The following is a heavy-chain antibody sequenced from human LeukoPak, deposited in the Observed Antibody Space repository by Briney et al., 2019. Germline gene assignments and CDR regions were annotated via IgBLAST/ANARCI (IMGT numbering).Heavy chain of an antibody. CDR1: GYTFTSYG. J-gene: IGHJ5*02. CDR2: MNPNSGNT. V-gene: IGHV1-8*03. D-gene: IGHD2-21*01. CDR3: ARGLWFGFDP. Sequence: ASVKVSCKASGYTFTSYGISWVRQATGQGLEWMGWMNPNSGNTGYAQKFQGRVTITRNTSISTAYMELSSLRSEDTAVYYCARGLWFGFDPWGQGTLVTVSS.